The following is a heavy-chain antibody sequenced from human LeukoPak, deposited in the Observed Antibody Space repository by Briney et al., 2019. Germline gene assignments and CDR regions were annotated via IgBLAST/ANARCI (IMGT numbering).Heavy chain of an antibody. J-gene: IGHJ4*02. CDR2: INPNSGGT. V-gene: IGHV1-2*02. CDR3: ARDRRWGSSGWYEGDY. CDR1: GYTFTGYY. D-gene: IGHD6-19*01. Sequence: PVASVKVSCKASGYTFTGYYMHWVRQAPGQGLEWMGWINPNSGGTNYAQKFQGRVTMTRDTSISTAYMELSRLRSDDTAVYYCARDRRWGSSGWYEGDYWGQGTLVTVSS.